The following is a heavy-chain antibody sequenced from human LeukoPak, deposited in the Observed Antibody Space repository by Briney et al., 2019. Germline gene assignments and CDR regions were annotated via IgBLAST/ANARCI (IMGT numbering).Heavy chain of an antibody. CDR3: ARDRVPSRIAAAGTGWFDP. J-gene: IGHJ5*02. CDR2: ISSSGSTI. Sequence: GGSLRLSCAASGFTFSDYYMSWIRQVPGKGLEWVSYISSSGSTIYYADSVKGRFTISRDNAKNSLYLQMNSLRAEDTAVYYCARDRVPSRIAAAGTGWFDPWGQGTLVTVPS. V-gene: IGHV3-11*01. D-gene: IGHD6-13*01. CDR1: GFTFSDYY.